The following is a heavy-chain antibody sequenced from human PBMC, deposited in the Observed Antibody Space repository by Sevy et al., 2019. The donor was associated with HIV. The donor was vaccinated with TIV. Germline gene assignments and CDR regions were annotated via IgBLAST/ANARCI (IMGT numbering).Heavy chain of an antibody. CDR2: ISSSGSTI. Sequence: GGSLRLSCAASGFTFSDYYMSWIRQAPGKGLEWVSYISSSGSTIYYTDSVKGRFTISRDNAKNSLYLQMNSLRAEDTAVYYCARGLRFGEYYYGMDVWGQGTTVTVSS. V-gene: IGHV3-11*01. J-gene: IGHJ6*02. D-gene: IGHD3-10*01. CDR3: ARGLRFGEYYYGMDV. CDR1: GFTFSDYY.